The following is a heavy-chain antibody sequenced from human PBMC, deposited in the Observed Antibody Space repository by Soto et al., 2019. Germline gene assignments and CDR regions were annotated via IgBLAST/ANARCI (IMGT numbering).Heavy chain of an antibody. D-gene: IGHD2-15*01. Sequence: QVQLVESGGGVVQPGTSLRLSCAASGLTFSTSIIHWVRQAPGKGLEGVAVMSDNGITQFYADSVRGRFTASRDNSKATTYLQMNSLRAEDTALYYCARRYCRSERCGGNDGFDDWGQGTMVTVSS. J-gene: IGHJ3*01. CDR1: GLTFSTSI. CDR3: ARRYCRSERCGGNDGFDD. CDR2: MSDNGITQ. V-gene: IGHV3-30*04.